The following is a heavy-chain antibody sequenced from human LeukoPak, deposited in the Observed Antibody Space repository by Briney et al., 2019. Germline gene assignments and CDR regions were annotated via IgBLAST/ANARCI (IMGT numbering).Heavy chain of an antibody. V-gene: IGHV3-9*01. D-gene: IGHD3-22*01. Sequence: GGSLRLSCAASGFTFDDYAMHWVRQAPGKGLEWVSGISWNSGSIGYADSVKGRFTISRDNSKNTLYLQMNSLRAEDTAVYRCAKDVAYYYDSSGYALPYYFDYWGQGTLVTVSS. CDR2: ISWNSGSI. CDR3: AKDVAYYYDSSGYALPYYFDY. J-gene: IGHJ4*02. CDR1: GFTFDDYA.